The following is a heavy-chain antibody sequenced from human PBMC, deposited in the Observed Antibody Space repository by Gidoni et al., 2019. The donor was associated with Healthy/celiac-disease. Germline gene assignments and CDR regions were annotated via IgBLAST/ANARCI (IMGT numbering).Heavy chain of an antibody. CDR2: IIPIFGTA. Sequence: QVQLVQSGAEVQKPGSSVKVSCKASGATFSSYAISWVRQAPGQGLEWMGGIIPIFGTANYAQKFQGRVTITADESTSTAYMELSSLRSEDTAVYYCARDSTGQLVRDFYYYYGMDVWGQGTTVTVSS. V-gene: IGHV1-69*01. CDR3: ARDSTGQLVRDFYYYYGMDV. J-gene: IGHJ6*02. D-gene: IGHD6-6*01. CDR1: GATFSSYA.